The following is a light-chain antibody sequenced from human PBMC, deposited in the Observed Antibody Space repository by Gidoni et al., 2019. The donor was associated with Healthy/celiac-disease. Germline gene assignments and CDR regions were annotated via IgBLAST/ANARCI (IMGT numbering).Light chain of an antibody. CDR3: QQSNSNPWT. CDR1: QSISSY. Sequence: DIQMTHSPSSLSASVGDRVTITCRASQSISSYLHWYQQKPGKAPKLLIYAASSLESGVPSRFSGSGSGTDFTLTISSLQPEDFATYYCQQSNSNPWTFGQGTKVEIK. J-gene: IGKJ1*01. CDR2: AAS. V-gene: IGKV1-39*01.